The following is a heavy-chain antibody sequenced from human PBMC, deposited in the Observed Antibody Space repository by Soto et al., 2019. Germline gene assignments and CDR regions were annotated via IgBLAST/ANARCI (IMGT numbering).Heavy chain of an antibody. CDR3: ARDSAAGAGIGGDS. J-gene: IGHJ4*01. CDR2: INPNSDDT. V-gene: IGHV1-2*02. D-gene: IGHD6-19*01. CDR1: GYIFTDYY. Sequence: GASVKVSCKASGYIFTDYYIHWVRQAPGQGLEWMGWINPNSDDTRYAQKFRGRATVTMDTSISTAYMDLSRLTSDDTAVFYCARDSAAGAGIGGDSWGQGTRVPVS.